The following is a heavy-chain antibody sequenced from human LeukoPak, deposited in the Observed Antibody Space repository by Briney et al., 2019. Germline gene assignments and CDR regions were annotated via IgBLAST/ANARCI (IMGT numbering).Heavy chain of an antibody. V-gene: IGHV1-8*01. J-gene: IGHJ3*02. D-gene: IGHD1-1*01. CDR1: GYTFTSYD. CDR3: ARGNPYKPGVAFDI. Sequence: GASVKVSCKASGYTFTSYDINWVRQATGQGLEWMGRIHPNSADTDYAQMFQGRVFLTRNTSISAAYMELSSLRSDDTAVYYCARGNPYKPGVAFDIWGQGTLVTVSS. CDR2: IHPNSADT.